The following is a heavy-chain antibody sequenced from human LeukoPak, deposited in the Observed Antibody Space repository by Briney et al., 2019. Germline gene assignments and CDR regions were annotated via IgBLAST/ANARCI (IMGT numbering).Heavy chain of an antibody. CDR2: ISGSGGST. V-gene: IGHV3-23*01. D-gene: IGHD3-22*01. J-gene: IGHJ4*02. CDR1: GFTFSSYA. Sequence: GGSLSLSCAASGFTFSSYAMSWVRQAPGKGLEWVSVISGSGGSTYYADSVEGRFTISRDNSKNTLYLQMNSLRAEDTAVYYCAKRGYDPSGYYGYFDYWAQGTLVTVSS. CDR3: AKRGYDPSGYYGYFDY.